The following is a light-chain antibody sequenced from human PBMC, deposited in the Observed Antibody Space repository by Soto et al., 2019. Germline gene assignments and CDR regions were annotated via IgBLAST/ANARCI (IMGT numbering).Light chain of an antibody. Sequence: QSVLTQPASVSGSPGQSVTISCTGTSSDVGGYKYVSWYQQHPGKAPKLIIYEVSNRPSGVSNRFSGSKSGNTASLTISGLQAEDEADYYCSSYTAYSTREFGGGTHLTVL. CDR3: SSYTAYSTRE. CDR1: SSDVGGYKY. J-gene: IGLJ3*02. CDR2: EVS. V-gene: IGLV2-14*01.